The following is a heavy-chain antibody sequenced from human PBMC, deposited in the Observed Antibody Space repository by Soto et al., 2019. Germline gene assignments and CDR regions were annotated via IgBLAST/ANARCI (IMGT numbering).Heavy chain of an antibody. CDR1: GFTFSTYA. CDR2: IRASGDTT. Sequence: EVQLLESGGGLVQPGGSLRLSCAASGFTFSTYAMSWVRQAPGKGLEWVSTIRASGDTTYYADSVKGRFSISRENSKNTQYLQMNSLRAEDTAVYYCAKGGYNASFDYWGQGTLVTVSS. D-gene: IGHD1-20*01. CDR3: AKGGYNASFDY. J-gene: IGHJ4*02. V-gene: IGHV3-23*01.